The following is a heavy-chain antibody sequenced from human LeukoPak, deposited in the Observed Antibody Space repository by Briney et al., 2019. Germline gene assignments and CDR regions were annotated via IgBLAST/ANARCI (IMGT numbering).Heavy chain of an antibody. CDR2: ISSSSSTI. V-gene: IGHV3-48*01. CDR1: GFTLTIYS. Sequence: PGGSLRLSCAASGFTLTIYSMNWVRQAPGKGLGWVSYISSSSSTIYYADSVKGRFTISRDNAKNSLYLKMNSLRAEDTAAYYCARYPYYDSSGSNKREDYWGQGTLVTVSS. J-gene: IGHJ4*02. CDR3: ARYPYYDSSGSNKREDY. D-gene: IGHD3-22*01.